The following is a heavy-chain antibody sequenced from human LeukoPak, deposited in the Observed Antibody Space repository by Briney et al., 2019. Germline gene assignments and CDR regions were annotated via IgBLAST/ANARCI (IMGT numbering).Heavy chain of an antibody. Sequence: GGSLRLSCAASGFTFSSNYMSWVRQAPGKGLEWVSVIYSGGSTYYADSVKGRFTISRDNSKNTLYLQMNSLRAEDTAVYYCASLMHSAMVRGVNAFDIWGQGTMVTVSS. J-gene: IGHJ3*02. D-gene: IGHD3-10*01. CDR2: IYSGGST. CDR1: GFTFSSNY. CDR3: ASLMHSAMVRGVNAFDI. V-gene: IGHV3-53*01.